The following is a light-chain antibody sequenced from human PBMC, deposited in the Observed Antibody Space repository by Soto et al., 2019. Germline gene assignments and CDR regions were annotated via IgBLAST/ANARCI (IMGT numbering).Light chain of an antibody. J-gene: IGLJ2*01. CDR2: LEGSGSY. V-gene: IGLV4-60*02. Sequence: QPVLTQSSSASASLGSSVKLTCTLSSGHSSYIIAWHHQQPGKAPRYLMKLEGSGSYNKGSGVPDRFSGSSSGADRYLTSSNLQFEDEANYYCETWDSNTRVFGGGTQLTVL. CDR1: SGHSSYI. CDR3: ETWDSNTRV.